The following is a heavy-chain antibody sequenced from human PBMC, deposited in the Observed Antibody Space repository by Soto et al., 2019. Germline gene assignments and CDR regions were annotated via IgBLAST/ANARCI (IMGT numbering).Heavy chain of an antibody. CDR2: ITSSGNVI. CDR1: GFSFSSYE. Sequence: PGGSLRLSCAASGFSFSSYEMHWVRQAPGKGLEWVSYITSSGNVIYYAGSVKGRFTISRDNANNSLYLYMNSLRAEDTAVYFCARRFKDYHHVMDVRGQGSSVTVSS. J-gene: IGHJ6*02. CDR3: ARRFKDYHHVMDV. D-gene: IGHD3-3*01. V-gene: IGHV3-48*03.